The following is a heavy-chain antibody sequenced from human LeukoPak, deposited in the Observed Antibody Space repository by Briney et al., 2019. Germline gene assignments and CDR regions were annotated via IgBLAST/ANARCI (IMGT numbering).Heavy chain of an antibody. Sequence: GESLKISCKGSGYSFTSYWIGWVRQMPGKGPEWMGIIYPGDSDTRYSPSFQGQVTISADKSISTAYLQWSSLKASDTAMYYCAIRSGSGMIGNYYFDYWGQGTLVTVSS. CDR2: IYPGDSDT. V-gene: IGHV5-51*01. D-gene: IGHD3-22*01. CDR3: AIRSGSGMIGNYYFDY. J-gene: IGHJ4*02. CDR1: GYSFTSYW.